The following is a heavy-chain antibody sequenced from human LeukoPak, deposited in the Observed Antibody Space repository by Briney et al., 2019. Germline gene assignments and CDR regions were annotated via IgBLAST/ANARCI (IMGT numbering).Heavy chain of an antibody. V-gene: IGHV4-59*01. CDR1: GGSISSYY. D-gene: IGHD3-10*01. CDR2: IYYSGST. Sequence: SETLSLTCTDSGGSISSYYWSWIRQPPGKGLEWIGYIYYSGSTNYNPSLKSRVTISVDTSKNQFSLKLSSVTAADTAVYYCARDRRITMVRNLWGDKIDAFDIWGQGTMVTVSS. CDR3: ARDRRITMVRNLWGDKIDAFDI. J-gene: IGHJ3*02.